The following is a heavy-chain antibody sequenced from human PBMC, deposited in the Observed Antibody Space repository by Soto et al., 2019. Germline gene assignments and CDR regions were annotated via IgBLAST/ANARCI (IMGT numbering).Heavy chain of an antibody. CDR1: GFTFKSFA. J-gene: IGHJ4*02. V-gene: IGHV3-23*01. Sequence: EVQMLESGGGLVQPGGSLRLSCVVSGFTFKSFAMTWVRQAPGKGLEWVSSISGAGINTYYPDSVRGRFSISRDNSENTLYLQVNNLRAEDSALYYCAKGLGEPLYFDSWGQGTLVNVSS. CDR2: ISGAGINT. CDR3: AKGLGEPLYFDS.